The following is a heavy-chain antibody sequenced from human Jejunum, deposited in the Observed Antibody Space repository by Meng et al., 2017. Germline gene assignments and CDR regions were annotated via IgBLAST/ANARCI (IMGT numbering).Heavy chain of an antibody. J-gene: IGHJ5*02. Sequence: VPAQGPGQGPGKPLGPLSLPWVVSGGSYGNNNYWSWGRQPPGKGLEWIGEISDGGSTSYNPSLKNRVTISIDKSKSQFSLKLSSVTATDTAVYFCAKNGYCSGGRCSSGTSFDPWGQGTLVTVSS. D-gene: IGHD2-15*01. CDR3: AKNGYCSGGRCSSGTSFDP. V-gene: IGHV4-4*01. CDR1: GGSYGNNNY. CDR2: ISDGGST.